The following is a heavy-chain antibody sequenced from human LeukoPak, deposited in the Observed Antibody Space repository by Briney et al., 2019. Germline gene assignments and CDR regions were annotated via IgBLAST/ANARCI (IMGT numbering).Heavy chain of an antibody. D-gene: IGHD4-17*01. V-gene: IGHV4-4*07. CDR3: ARDRGLHDYGDLLPRDAFDI. Sequence: PSETLSLTCTVSGGSISGFYWSWVRQPAEKGLEYIGRVYTTGSPNYNPSLRNRVTMSLDTSNNQFSLKLSSVTAADTAVYFCARDRGLHDYGDLLPRDAFDIWGQGTMVTVSS. CDR2: VYTTGSP. CDR1: GGSISGFY. J-gene: IGHJ3*02.